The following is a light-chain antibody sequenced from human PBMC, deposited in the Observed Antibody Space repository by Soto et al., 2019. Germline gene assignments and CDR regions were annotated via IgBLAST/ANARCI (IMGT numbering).Light chain of an antibody. V-gene: IGKV3-20*01. J-gene: IGKJ1*01. CDR2: DAS. Sequence: ERVMTQSRATLSISPGERATLSFRASQSVSSYLAWYQQKPGQAPRLLIYDASNRATGIPDRFSGSGSGTDFTLTISRLEPEDFAVYYCQQYGSSPETFGQGTKVDIK. CDR1: QSVSSY. CDR3: QQYGSSPET.